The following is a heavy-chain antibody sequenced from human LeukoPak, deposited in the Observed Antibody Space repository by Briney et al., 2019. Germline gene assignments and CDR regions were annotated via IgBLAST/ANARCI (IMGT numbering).Heavy chain of an antibody. Sequence: SVKVSCKASGGTFSSYALSWVRQAPGQGREWMGGIIPIFGTANYAQKFQGRVTITADESTRTAYMELSSLRSEDTAVYYCARRITIFGVVNYFDYWGQGTLVTVCS. CDR1: GGTFSSYA. J-gene: IGHJ4*02. V-gene: IGHV1-69*13. CDR3: ARRITIFGVVNYFDY. CDR2: IIPIFGTA. D-gene: IGHD3-3*01.